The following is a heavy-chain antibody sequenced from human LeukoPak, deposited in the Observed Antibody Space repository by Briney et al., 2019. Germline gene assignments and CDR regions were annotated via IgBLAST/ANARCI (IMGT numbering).Heavy chain of an antibody. CDR1: GFTFDDYA. CDR3: EKDRGSSGPHSGSGRYYFDY. Sequence: PGGSLRLSCAASGFTFDDYAMHWVRQAPGKGLEWVSGISWNSGSIGYADSVKGRFTISRDNAKNSLYLQMNSLRAEDTALYYCEKDRGSSGPHSGSGRYYFDYWGQGTLVTVSS. V-gene: IGHV3-9*01. CDR2: ISWNSGSI. D-gene: IGHD3-22*01. J-gene: IGHJ4*02.